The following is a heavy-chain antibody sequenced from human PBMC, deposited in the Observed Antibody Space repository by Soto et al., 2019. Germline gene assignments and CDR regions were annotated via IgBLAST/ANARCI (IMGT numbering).Heavy chain of an antibody. CDR3: ASVADFWSGYYIDY. D-gene: IGHD3-3*01. V-gene: IGHV3-48*04. CDR2: ISSSCSTI. J-gene: IGHJ4*02. CDR1: GFTFSSYS. Sequence: GGSLRLSCAASGFTFSSYSMNWVRQAPGKGLEWVSYISSSCSTIYYADSVKGRFTISRDNAKNSLYLQMNSLRAEDAAVYYCASVADFWSGYYIDYWGQGTLVTVSS.